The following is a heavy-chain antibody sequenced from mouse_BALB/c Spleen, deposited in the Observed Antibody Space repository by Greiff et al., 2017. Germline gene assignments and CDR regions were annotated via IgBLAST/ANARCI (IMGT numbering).Heavy chain of an antibody. Sequence: DVMLVESGGGLVQPGGSRKLSCAASGFTFSSFGMHWVRQAPAKGLEWVAYISSGSSTIYYADTVKGRFTISRDNPKNTLFLQMTSLRSEDTAMYYCTRSGESYYGNYMGYFDYWGQGTTLTVSS. D-gene: IGHD2-1*01. CDR3: TRSGESYYGNYMGYFDY. J-gene: IGHJ2*01. CDR2: ISSGSSTI. V-gene: IGHV5-17*02. CDR1: GFTFSSFG.